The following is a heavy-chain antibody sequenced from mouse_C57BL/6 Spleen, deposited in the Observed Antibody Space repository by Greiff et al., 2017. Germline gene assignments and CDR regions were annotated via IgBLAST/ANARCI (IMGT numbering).Heavy chain of an antibody. Sequence: QVQLQQSGPELVKPGASVKISCKASGYAFSSSWMNWVQQRPGKGLEWIGRIYPGDGDTNYNGKFKGKATLTADKSSSTAYMQLSSLTTEDSAIYYCARSLLYYSNYRFAYWGQGTLVTVSA. D-gene: IGHD2-5*01. CDR3: ARSLLYYSNYRFAY. CDR1: GYAFSSSW. J-gene: IGHJ3*01. CDR2: IYPGDGDT. V-gene: IGHV1-82*01.